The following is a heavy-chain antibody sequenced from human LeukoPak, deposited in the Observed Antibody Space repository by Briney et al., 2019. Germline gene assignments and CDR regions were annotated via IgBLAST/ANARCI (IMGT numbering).Heavy chain of an antibody. Sequence: GALRLSRAHSGFSFTIYSTCRVCDGPGAGLGWVSSICSSSGEINNAESVKGRFPISRDKVKNSLYLQMTSLRAEATAVYYCARDQYSSWDYDILTGNYYYYCMDVWCQGTTVTFS. D-gene: IGHD3-9*01. CDR1: GFSFTIYS. CDR3: ARDQYSSWDYDILTGNYYYYCMDV. J-gene: IGHJ6*02. V-gene: IGHV3-21*01. CDR2: ICSSSGEI.